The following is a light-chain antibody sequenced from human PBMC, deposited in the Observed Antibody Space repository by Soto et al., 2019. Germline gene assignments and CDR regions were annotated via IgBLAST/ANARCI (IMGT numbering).Light chain of an antibody. V-gene: IGKV3-15*01. Sequence: EIVMTQSPATLSVSPGERATLSCRASQSVSSNLAWYQQKPGQAPRLLIYGASTRATGIPARFSGSGSGTEFTLTISSLQSADFAVDYCQQYNNWPPWTFGQGTKVEI. CDR1: QSVSSN. CDR2: GAS. J-gene: IGKJ1*01. CDR3: QQYNNWPPWT.